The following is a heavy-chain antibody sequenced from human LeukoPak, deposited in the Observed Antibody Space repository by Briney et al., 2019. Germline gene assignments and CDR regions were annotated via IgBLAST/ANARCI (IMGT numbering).Heavy chain of an antibody. J-gene: IGHJ6*04. Sequence: SGTLSLTCAVHGVSFSGYYWSGIRPHPGKGLEWIGEINHSGSTNYNPSLKSRVTISVDTSKNQFSLKLSSVTAADTAVYYCARGYCSSTSCRSVSGMDVWGKGTTVTVSS. CDR3: ARGYCSSTSCRSVSGMDV. CDR2: INHSGST. CDR1: GVSFSGYY. D-gene: IGHD2-2*01. V-gene: IGHV4-34*01.